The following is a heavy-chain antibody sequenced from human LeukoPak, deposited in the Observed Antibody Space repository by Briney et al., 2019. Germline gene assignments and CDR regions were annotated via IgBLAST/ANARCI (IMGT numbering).Heavy chain of an antibody. CDR1: GGSFSGYY. V-gene: IGHV4-34*01. J-gene: IGHJ3*02. D-gene: IGHD6-19*01. Sequence: SQTLSLTCAVYGGSFSGYYWSWIRQPPGKGLEWIGEINHSGSTNYNPSLKSRVTISVDTSKNQFSLKLSSVTAADTAVYYCARDGRGWYDAFDIWGQGTMVTVSS. CDR2: INHSGST. CDR3: ARDGRGWYDAFDI.